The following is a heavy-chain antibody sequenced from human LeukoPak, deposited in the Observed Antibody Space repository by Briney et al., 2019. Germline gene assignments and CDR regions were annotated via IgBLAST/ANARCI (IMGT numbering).Heavy chain of an antibody. CDR3: ATPARGGSALP. CDR2: MQHDGSEQ. D-gene: IGHD6-19*01. J-gene: IGHJ5*02. CDR1: GFSFSSYW. V-gene: IGHV3-7*01. Sequence: PGESLRLSCAASGFSFSSYWMSWVRQAPGKGLEWVANMQHDGSEQYYVDSVKGRFTISRDNTKKSLFLQINSLRAEDTAVYYCATPARGGSALPWGQGTLVTVSS.